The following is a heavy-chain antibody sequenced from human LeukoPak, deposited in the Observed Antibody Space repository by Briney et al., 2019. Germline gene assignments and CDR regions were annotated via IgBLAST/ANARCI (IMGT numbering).Heavy chain of an antibody. CDR1: GFTFSSYE. J-gene: IGHJ4*02. V-gene: IGHV3-48*03. CDR2: ISSSGSTI. D-gene: IGHD3-3*01. CDR3: AKVARITIFGVIDY. Sequence: PGGSLRLSCAASGFTFSSYEMNWVRQAPGKGLEWVSYISSSGSTIYYADSVKGRFTTSRDNAKNSLYLQMNSLRAEDAAVYYCAKVARITIFGVIDYWGQGTLVTVSS.